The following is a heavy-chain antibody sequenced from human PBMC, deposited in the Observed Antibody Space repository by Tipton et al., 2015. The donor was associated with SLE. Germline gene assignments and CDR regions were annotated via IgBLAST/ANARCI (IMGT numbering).Heavy chain of an antibody. Sequence: LRLSCTVSGGSISSHYWSWIRQPPGKGLEWIGYIYYSGSTNYNPSLKSRVTISVDTSKNQFSLKLSSVTAADTAVYYCASLDSSGWSDAFDIWGQGTMVTVSS. CDR1: GGSISSHY. CDR3: ASLDSSGWSDAFDI. CDR2: IYYSGST. V-gene: IGHV4-59*11. J-gene: IGHJ3*02. D-gene: IGHD6-19*01.